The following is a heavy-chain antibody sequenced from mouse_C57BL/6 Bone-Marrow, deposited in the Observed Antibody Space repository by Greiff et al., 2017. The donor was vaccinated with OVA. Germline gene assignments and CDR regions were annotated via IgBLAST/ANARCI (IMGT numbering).Heavy chain of an antibody. J-gene: IGHJ1*03. CDR1: GYTFTDYY. CDR3: ARIIYYGSSYWYFDV. V-gene: IGHV1-26*01. Sequence: EVQLQQSGPELVKPGASVKISCKASGYTFTDYYMNWVKQSHGKSLEWIGDINPNNGGTSYNQKFKGKATLTVDKSSSTAYMELRSLTSEDSAVYYCARIIYYGSSYWYFDVWGTGTTVTVSS. CDR2: INPNNGGT. D-gene: IGHD1-1*01.